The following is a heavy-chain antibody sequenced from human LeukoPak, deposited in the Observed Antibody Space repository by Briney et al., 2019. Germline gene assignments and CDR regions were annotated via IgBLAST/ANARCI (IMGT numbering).Heavy chain of an antibody. CDR2: INPSGGST. D-gene: IGHD6-13*01. V-gene: IGHV1-46*02. Sequence: ASVKVSCKASGYTFNRYGISWVRQAPGQGLEWMGIINPSGGSTSYAQKFQGRVTMTRDMSTSTVYMELSSLRSEDTAVYYCARRHSSSPFDYWGQGTLVTVSS. CDR1: GYTFNRYG. J-gene: IGHJ4*02. CDR3: ARRHSSSPFDY.